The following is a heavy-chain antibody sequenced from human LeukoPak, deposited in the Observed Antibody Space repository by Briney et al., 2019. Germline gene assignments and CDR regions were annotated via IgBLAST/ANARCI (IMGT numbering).Heavy chain of an antibody. CDR1: GGTFTSYA. CDR3: ARAYSGYSTHYYYYYMDV. J-gene: IGHJ6*03. D-gene: IGHD5-12*01. CDR2: IIPIFGTA. V-gene: IGHV1-69*05. Sequence: SVKVSCKASGGTFTSYAISWVRQAPGQGLEWRGGIIPIFGTANYAQKFQGRVTITTDESTSTAYMELSSVRSEDTAVYYCARAYSGYSTHYYYYYMDVWGKGPTVTVSS.